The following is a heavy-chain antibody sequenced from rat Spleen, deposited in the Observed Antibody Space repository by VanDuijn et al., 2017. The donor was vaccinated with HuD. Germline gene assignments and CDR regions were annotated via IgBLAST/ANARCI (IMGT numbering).Heavy chain of an antibody. CDR1: GFTFSDHY. J-gene: IGHJ3*01. CDR2: ISFDGSNT. V-gene: IGHV5-7*01. Sequence: EVQLVESDGGAVQPGRSLKLSCAASGFTFSDHYMAWVRQAPTKGLEWVASISFDGSNTYYRDSVKGRFTISRDNAKSTLYLQMDSLRSEDTATYYCARHGYGGYSGPFAYWGQGTLVTVSS. D-gene: IGHD1-11*01. CDR3: ARHGYGGYSGPFAY.